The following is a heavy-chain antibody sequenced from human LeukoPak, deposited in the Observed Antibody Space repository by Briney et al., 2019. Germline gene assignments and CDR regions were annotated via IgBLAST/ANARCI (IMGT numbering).Heavy chain of an antibody. D-gene: IGHD3-16*01. Sequence: GGSLRLSCAASGFTFSNYWMTWVRQAPGKGLEWVANIKQDGGDKYYVDSVEGRFTISRDNAKNSLYLQMSSLRVDDTAVYYCARDGVLESWRSYGTYNYYHYIDVWGKGTTVTVSS. CDR3: ARDGVLESWRSYGTYNYYHYIDV. J-gene: IGHJ6*03. V-gene: IGHV3-7*01. CDR1: GFTFSNYW. CDR2: IKQDGGDK.